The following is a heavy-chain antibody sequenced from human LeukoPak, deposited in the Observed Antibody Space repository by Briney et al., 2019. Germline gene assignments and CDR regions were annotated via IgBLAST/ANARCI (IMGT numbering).Heavy chain of an antibody. CDR3: SRDGSSWPTEGWFDP. Sequence: KPSETLSLTCAVYVGSFSSNYWSWIRQPPGKGLEWIGSIYYSGTTYYNPSLEGRVTISVDTSKNQFSLKLSSVTAADTAVYYCSRDGSSWPTEGWFDPWGQGTLVTVSS. J-gene: IGHJ5*02. CDR1: VGSFSSNY. D-gene: IGHD6-13*01. V-gene: IGHV4-34*01. CDR2: IYYSGTT.